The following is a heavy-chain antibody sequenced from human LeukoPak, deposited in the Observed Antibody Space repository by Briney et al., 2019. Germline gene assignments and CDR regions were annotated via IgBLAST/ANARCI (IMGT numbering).Heavy chain of an antibody. D-gene: IGHD6-19*01. V-gene: IGHV4-39*07. J-gene: IGHJ6*02. CDR2: LFYSGST. Sequence: SETLSLTCTVSGGSISSISYYWGWIRQPPGKGLEWIGSLFYSGSTSYNPSLKSRVTISVDTSKNQFSLKLSSVTAADTAVYYCARVVAVARPPFDYYYGMDVWGQGTTVTVSS. CDR1: GGSISSISYY. CDR3: ARVVAVARPPFDYYYGMDV.